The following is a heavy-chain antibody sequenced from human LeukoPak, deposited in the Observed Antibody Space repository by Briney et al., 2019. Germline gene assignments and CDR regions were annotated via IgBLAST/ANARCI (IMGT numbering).Heavy chain of an antibody. CDR3: ARARRDSGYYKVDY. CDR2: INHSGGA. D-gene: IGHD3-3*01. J-gene: IGHJ4*02. Sequence: SETLSLTCAVYGGSFSGYYWSWIRQPPGKGLEWIGEINHSGGANYNPSLQSRVTLSIDKSKNQFSLNLNSVTAADTAVYYCARARRDSGYYKVDYWGQGTLVTVSS. V-gene: IGHV4-34*01. CDR1: GGSFSGYY.